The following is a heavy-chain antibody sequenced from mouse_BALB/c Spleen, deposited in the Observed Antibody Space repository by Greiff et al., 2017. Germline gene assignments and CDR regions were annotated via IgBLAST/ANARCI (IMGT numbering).Heavy chain of an antibody. V-gene: IGHV14-3*02. J-gene: IGHJ3*01. CDR2: IGPANGNT. CDR1: GFNIKDTY. Sequence: VQLQQSGAELVKPGASVKLSCTASGFNIKDTYMHWVKQRPEQGLEWIGRIGPANGNTKYDPKFQGKATITADTSSNTAYLQLSSLTSEDTAVYYCASWSWDPLFAYWGQGTLVTGSA. D-gene: IGHD4-1*01. CDR3: ASWSWDPLFAY.